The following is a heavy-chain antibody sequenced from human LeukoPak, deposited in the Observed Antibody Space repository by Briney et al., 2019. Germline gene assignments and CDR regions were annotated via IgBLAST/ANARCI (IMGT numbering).Heavy chain of an antibody. J-gene: IGHJ4*02. Sequence: GGSLRLSCAASGFTFSSYSMNWIRQAPGKGLEWVSSISSSTSYIYYADSVKGRFTISKDNAKNSLYLQMNSLRAEDTAVYYCARGLGDYWGQGTLVTVSS. CDR3: ARGLGDY. CDR2: ISSSTSYI. V-gene: IGHV3-21*01. CDR1: GFTFSSYS.